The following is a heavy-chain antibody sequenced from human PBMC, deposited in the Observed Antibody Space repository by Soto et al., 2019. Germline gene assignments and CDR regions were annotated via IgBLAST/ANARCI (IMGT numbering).Heavy chain of an antibody. CDR2: VYHSGST. Sequence: QVQLQESGPGLVKPSGTLSLTCAVSGGSVSTSNWWRCVRQPPGKGLEWIGAVYHSGSTNYNPSFKSRVAMSVDKSKSQFSLKLNSVTAADTALYYCARNSTSGTRFDYWGQGSLVTVSS. D-gene: IGHD1-1*01. CDR1: GGSVSTSNW. CDR3: ARNSTSGTRFDY. J-gene: IGHJ4*02. V-gene: IGHV4-4*02.